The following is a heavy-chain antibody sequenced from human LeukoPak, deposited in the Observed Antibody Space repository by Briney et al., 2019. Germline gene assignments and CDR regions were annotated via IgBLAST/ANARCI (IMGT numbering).Heavy chain of an antibody. CDR1: GGSVSSGNYY. V-gene: IGHV4-61*01. Sequence: PSETLSLTCTVSGGSVSSGNYYWSWIRQPPGKGLEWIGYIYYSGSTNYNPSLKSRVTISGDTSKNQFSLKLSSVTAADTAVYYCARGGGGGYNFLVYWGQGKLVTVSS. J-gene: IGHJ4*02. D-gene: IGHD5-24*01. CDR3: ARGGGGGYNFLVY. CDR2: IYYSGST.